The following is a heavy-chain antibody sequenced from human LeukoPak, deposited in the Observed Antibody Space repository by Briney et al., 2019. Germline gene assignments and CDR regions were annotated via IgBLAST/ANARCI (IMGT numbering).Heavy chain of an antibody. D-gene: IGHD3-22*01. CDR3: ATSLVPDSSGYYQNWFDP. J-gene: IGHJ5*02. V-gene: IGHV1-24*01. CDR2: FDPEDGET. CDR1: GYTLTELS. Sequence: ASVKVSCKVSGYTLTELSMHWVRQTPGIGLEWMGGFDPEDGETIYAQKFQGRVTMTEDTSTDTAYMELSSLRSEDTAVYYCATSLVPDSSGYYQNWFDPWGQGTLVTVSS.